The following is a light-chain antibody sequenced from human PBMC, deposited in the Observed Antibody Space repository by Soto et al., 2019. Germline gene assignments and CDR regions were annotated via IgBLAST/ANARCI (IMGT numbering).Light chain of an antibody. J-gene: IGKJ1*01. V-gene: IGKV1-9*01. CDR3: QQLNSYPWT. CDR1: QGISSY. Sequence: DIQLTQSPSFLSASVGDRVTITCRARQGISSYLAWYQQKPGKVPKLLIYAASTLQSGVPSRFSGSGSGTEFTLIISSLQPEDFATYYCQQLNSYPWTFGQGTKVEIK. CDR2: AAS.